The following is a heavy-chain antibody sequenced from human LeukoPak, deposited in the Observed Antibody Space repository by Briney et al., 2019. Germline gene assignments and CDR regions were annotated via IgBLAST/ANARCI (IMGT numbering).Heavy chain of an antibody. V-gene: IGHV3-21*04. D-gene: IGHD3-22*01. CDR2: ISSSSSYI. J-gene: IGHJ4*02. CDR3: AKDLFSMIVADFDY. CDR1: GFTFSSYS. Sequence: GGSLRLSCAAPGFTFSSYSMNWVRQAPGKGLEWVSSISSSSSYIYYADSVKGRFTISRDNSKNTLYLQMNSLRAEDTAVYYCAKDLFSMIVADFDYWGQGTLVTVSS.